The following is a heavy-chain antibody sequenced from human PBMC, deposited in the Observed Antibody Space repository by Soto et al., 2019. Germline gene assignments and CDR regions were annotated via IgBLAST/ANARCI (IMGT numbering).Heavy chain of an antibody. D-gene: IGHD1-1*01. Sequence: QVQLVESGGGVVQPGGSLRLSCVASGFTFSNYGMHWVRQTPGKGLEWVAMTWYDGINKYYADSVKDRFTISRDNFKNTLYLQMNSLRDEDSAVYYCATELNDMEAFDIWGQGTMVTVAS. CDR2: TWYDGINK. CDR3: ATELNDMEAFDI. CDR1: GFTFSNYG. J-gene: IGHJ3*02. V-gene: IGHV3-33*01.